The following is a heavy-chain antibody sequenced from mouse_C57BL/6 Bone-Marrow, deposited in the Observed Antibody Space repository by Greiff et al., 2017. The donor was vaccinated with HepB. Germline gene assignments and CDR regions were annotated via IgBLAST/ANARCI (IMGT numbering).Heavy chain of an antibody. Sequence: EVQVVESGAELVKPGASVKLSCTASGFNIKDYYMHWVKQRTEQGLEWIGRIDPEDGETKYAPKFQGKATITADTSSNTAYLQLSSLTSEDTAVYYCAIPTVVATDYYAMDYWGQGTSVTVSS. CDR3: AIPTVVATDYYAMDY. J-gene: IGHJ4*01. D-gene: IGHD1-1*01. CDR2: IDPEDGET. CDR1: GFNIKDYY. V-gene: IGHV14-2*01.